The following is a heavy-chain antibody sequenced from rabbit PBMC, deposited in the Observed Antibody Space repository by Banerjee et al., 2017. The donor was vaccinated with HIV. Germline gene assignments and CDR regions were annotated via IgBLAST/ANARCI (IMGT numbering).Heavy chain of an antibody. D-gene: IGHD1-1*01. V-gene: IGHV1S7*01. J-gene: IGHJ4*01. CDR1: GFDFSSYY. Sequence: QLVESGGGLVRPGGSLKLSCKGSGFDFSSYYMSWVRQAPGKGLEWIGYIDPFFGTTYYASWVNGRFTISNDNAQNTVFLQMTSLTVADTATYFCARDPAYSSGSGSAIPYLWGPGTLVTVS. CDR3: ARDPAYSSGSGSAIPYL. CDR2: IDPFFGTT.